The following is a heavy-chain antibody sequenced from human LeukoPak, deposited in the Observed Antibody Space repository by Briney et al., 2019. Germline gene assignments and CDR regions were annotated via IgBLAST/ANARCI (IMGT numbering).Heavy chain of an antibody. J-gene: IGHJ3*01. CDR1: GYTFSDNH. CDR3: ARELGRNAFDV. CDR2: ISPNTGAT. Sequence: ASVKVSCKASGYTFSDNHMYWIRQAPGQGLECMGWISPNTGATNYAHRFQGRITMTGDTSIGTGYMELRSLRSDDTAVYYCARELGRNAFDVWGQGTMVTVSS. D-gene: IGHD7-27*01. V-gene: IGHV1-2*02.